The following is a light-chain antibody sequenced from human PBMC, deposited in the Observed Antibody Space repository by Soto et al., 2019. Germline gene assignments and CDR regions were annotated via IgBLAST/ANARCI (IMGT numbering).Light chain of an antibody. Sequence: EIVLTQSPGSLSLSPGERATLSCRASQSVGYNMAWYQQKPGQPPKLLIFGASSRATDIPARFSGGGSGTDFTLTISRLEPDDFALYYCQHYGASPITFGQGTRLEI. CDR3: QHYGASPIT. V-gene: IGKV3-20*01. CDR1: QSVGYN. CDR2: GAS. J-gene: IGKJ5*01.